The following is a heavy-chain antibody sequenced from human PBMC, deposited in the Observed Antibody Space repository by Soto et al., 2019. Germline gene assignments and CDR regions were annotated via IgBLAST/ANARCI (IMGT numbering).Heavy chain of an antibody. CDR1: GFTFTRYS. J-gene: IGHJ4*02. CDR3: ARESEDLTSNFDY. V-gene: IGHV3-21*06. CDR2: ISSTTHYI. Sequence: PGGSLRLSCAASGFTFTRYSMNWVRQAPGKGLEWVSSISSTTHYIYYADSMRGRFTISRDNAKNAVSLEMNSLRAEDTAVYYCARESEDLTSNFDYWGKGTLVTVSS.